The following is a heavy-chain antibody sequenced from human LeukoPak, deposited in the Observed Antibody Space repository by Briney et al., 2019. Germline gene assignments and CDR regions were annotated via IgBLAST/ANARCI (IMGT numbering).Heavy chain of an antibody. CDR3: ARDPDGSGRDY. CDR1: GDSIRTATSY. CDR2: IYNSGRT. J-gene: IGHJ4*02. Sequence: PSETLSLTCTVSGDSIRTATSYWSWTRQPAGKGLEWIGRIYNSGRTNYNTSLWSRVTISLDTSKNQFSLDVKSVTAADTAVYYCARDPDGSGRDYWGQGTLVTVSS. D-gene: IGHD5-12*01. V-gene: IGHV4-61*02.